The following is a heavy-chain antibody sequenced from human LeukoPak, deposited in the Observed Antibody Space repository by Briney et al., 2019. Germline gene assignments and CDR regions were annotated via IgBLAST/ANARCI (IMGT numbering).Heavy chain of an antibody. V-gene: IGHV4-59*01. CDR1: GGSISTYY. D-gene: IGHD3-10*01. CDR3: ARGRYYYGSGSYEYYFDY. J-gene: IGHJ4*02. Sequence: SETLSLTCTVSGGSISTYYWNWIRQPPGRGLEWLGYIEYSGSTNYNPSLKSRLTMSVDSSKNHFSLRLRSVTAADTAVYYCARGRYYYGSGSYEYYFDYWGQGTLVTVSS. CDR2: IEYSGST.